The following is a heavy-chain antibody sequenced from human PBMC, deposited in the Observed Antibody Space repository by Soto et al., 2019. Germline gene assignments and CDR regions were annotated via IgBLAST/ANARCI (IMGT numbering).Heavy chain of an antibody. V-gene: IGHV4-39*01. CDR1: GGSISSSSYY. D-gene: IGHD2-2*01. Sequence: PSETLSLTCTVSGGSISSSSYYWGWIRQPPGKGLEWIGSIYYSGSTYYNPSLKSRVTISVDTSKNQFSLKLSSVTAADTAVYYCARHARYCSSTSCYGVYYYGMDVWGQGTTVTVSS. CDR2: IYYSGST. J-gene: IGHJ6*02. CDR3: ARHARYCSSTSCYGVYYYGMDV.